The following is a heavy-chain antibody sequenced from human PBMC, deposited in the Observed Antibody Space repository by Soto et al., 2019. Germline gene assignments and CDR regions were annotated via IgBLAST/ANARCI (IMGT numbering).Heavy chain of an antibody. CDR1: GFTFDDYA. CDR2: ISWNSGSI. J-gene: IGHJ4*02. Sequence: EVQLVESGGGLVQPGRSLRLSCAASGFTFDDYAMHWVRQAPGKGLEWVSGISWNSGSIGYADSVKGQFTISRDNAKNSLYLQMNSLRAEDTALYYCAKDNGAGGSYFDYWGQGTLVTVSS. V-gene: IGHV3-9*01. D-gene: IGHD3-10*01. CDR3: AKDNGAGGSYFDY.